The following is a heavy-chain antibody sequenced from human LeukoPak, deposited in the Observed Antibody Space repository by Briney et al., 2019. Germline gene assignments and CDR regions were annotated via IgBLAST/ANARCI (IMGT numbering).Heavy chain of an antibody. CDR2: IYYSGST. D-gene: IGHD3-10*01. J-gene: IGHJ4*02. CDR1: GGSISSYY. V-gene: IGHV4-59*12. CDR3: ARRAMVRGGTYFDY. Sequence: SETLSLTCTVSGGSISSYYWSWIRQPPGKGLEWIGYIYYSGSTNYNPSLKSRVTISVDTSKNQFSLKLSSVTAADTAVYYCARRAMVRGGTYFDYWGQGTLATVSS.